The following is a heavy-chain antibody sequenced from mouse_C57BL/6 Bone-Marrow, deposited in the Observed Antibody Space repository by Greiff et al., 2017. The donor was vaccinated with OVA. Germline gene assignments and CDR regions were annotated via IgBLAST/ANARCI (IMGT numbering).Heavy chain of an antibody. D-gene: IGHD1-1*01. J-gene: IGHJ2*01. V-gene: IGHV1-62-2*01. CDR2: FYPGSGSI. CDR3: ARHGVFYYYGSSFFDY. Sequence: LQESGAELVKPGASVKLSCKASGYTFTEYTIHWVKQRSGQGLEWIGWFYPGSGSIKYNEKFKDKATLTADKSSSTVYMELSRLTSEDSAVYFCARHGVFYYYGSSFFDYWGQGTTLTVSS. CDR1: GYTFTEYT.